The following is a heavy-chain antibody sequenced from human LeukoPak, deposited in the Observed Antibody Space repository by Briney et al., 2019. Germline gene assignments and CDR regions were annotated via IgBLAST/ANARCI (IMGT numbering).Heavy chain of an antibody. CDR3: AKGDFWSGYSY. CDR1: GFTFSSYA. Sequence: GGSLRLSCAASGFTFSSYAMSWVRQAPGKGLEWVSAISGSGGSTYYADSVKGRFTISRDNSKNTLYLQMNSPRAEDTAVYYCAKGDFWSGYSYWGQGTLVTVSS. CDR2: ISGSGGST. J-gene: IGHJ4*02. V-gene: IGHV3-23*01. D-gene: IGHD3-3*01.